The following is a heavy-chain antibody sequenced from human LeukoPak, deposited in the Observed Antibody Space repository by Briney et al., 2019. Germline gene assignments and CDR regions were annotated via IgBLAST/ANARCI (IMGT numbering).Heavy chain of an antibody. V-gene: IGHV4-4*07. Sequence: PSETLSLTCTVSGGSISSYYWIWIRQPAGKGLEWIGRIYTSGSTNYNPSLKSRVTISVDKSKNQFSLKLSSVTAADTAVYYCASEGGSSRYDYWGQGTLVTVSS. CDR2: IYTSGST. CDR1: GGSISSYY. D-gene: IGHD1-26*01. J-gene: IGHJ4*02. CDR3: ASEGGSSRYDY.